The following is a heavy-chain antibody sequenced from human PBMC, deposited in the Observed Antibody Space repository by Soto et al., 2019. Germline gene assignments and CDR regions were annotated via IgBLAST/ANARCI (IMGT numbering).Heavy chain of an antibody. CDR2: IETDGSRT. V-gene: IGHV3-74*01. D-gene: IGHD6-6*01. Sequence: EVPLVESGGGLVQPGGSLRLSCAASGFTFSTYWMHWVRQAPGKGPVWVSRIETDGSRTTYADSVKGRFTISRDNAKNMMYLQMNSLRVEDTAVYYCVRDRPHNWCDLWGQGTLVTVSS. J-gene: IGHJ5*02. CDR3: VRDRPHNWCDL. CDR1: GFTFSTYW.